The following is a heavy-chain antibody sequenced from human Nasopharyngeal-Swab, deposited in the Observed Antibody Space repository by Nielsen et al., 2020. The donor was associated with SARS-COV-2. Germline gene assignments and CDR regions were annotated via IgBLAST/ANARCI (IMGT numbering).Heavy chain of an antibody. V-gene: IGHV3-48*03. CDR3: AREVPYSGHDDAFDI. D-gene: IGHD5-12*01. CDR1: GLGFSNYE. J-gene: IGHJ3*02. Sequence: GESLKISCAASGLGFSNYEMNWVRQAPGKGLEWSSYMSTTTTTIYYADSVKGRFTISRDNAKNSLYLQMNSLRAEDTAVYYCAREVPYSGHDDAFDIWGQGTMVTVSA. CDR2: MSTTTTTI.